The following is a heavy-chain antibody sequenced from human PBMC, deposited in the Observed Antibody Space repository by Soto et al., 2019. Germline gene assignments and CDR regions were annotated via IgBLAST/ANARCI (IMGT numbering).Heavy chain of an antibody. CDR3: ARDPRRGQQLVRDWFDP. D-gene: IGHD6-13*01. CDR2: ISAYNGNT. Sequence: QVQLVQSGAEVKKPGASVKVSCKASGYTFTSYGISWGRQAPGQGLEWMGWISAYNGNTNYAQKLQGRVTMTKDTSTSTPYMEPRSLRSDDTAVYYWARDPRRGQQLVRDWFDPWGQGTLVTASS. J-gene: IGHJ5*02. V-gene: IGHV1-18*01. CDR1: GYTFTSYG.